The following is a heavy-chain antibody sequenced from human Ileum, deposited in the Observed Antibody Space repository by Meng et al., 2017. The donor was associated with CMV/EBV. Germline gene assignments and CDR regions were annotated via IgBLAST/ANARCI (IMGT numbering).Heavy chain of an antibody. Sequence: MYGVRQAPGKGLEWLAVISYDGSNKYYAGSVKGRFTISRDNSQNTVSLQMNSLRADDTAVYYCAKISSLGTLYYYDDSGYRDDGFEIWGQGTMVTVSS. D-gene: IGHD3-22*01. J-gene: IGHJ3*02. CDR2: ISYDGSNK. CDR3: AKISSLGTLYYYDDSGYRDDGFEI. V-gene: IGHV3-30-3*02.